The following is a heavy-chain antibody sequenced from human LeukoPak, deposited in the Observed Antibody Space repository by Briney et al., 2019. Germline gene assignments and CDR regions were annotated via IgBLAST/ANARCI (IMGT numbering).Heavy chain of an antibody. CDR1: GFTFSSYD. CDR2: IGTAGDT. D-gene: IGHD3-3*01. Sequence: PGGSLRLSRAASGFTFSSYDMHWVRQATGKGLEWVSAIGTAGDTYYPGSVKGRFTISRENAKNSLYLQMNSLRAEDTAVYYCARANEYAYDFWSGRYVGYYFDYWGQGTLVTVSS. J-gene: IGHJ4*02. CDR3: ARANEYAYDFWSGRYVGYYFDY. V-gene: IGHV3-13*01.